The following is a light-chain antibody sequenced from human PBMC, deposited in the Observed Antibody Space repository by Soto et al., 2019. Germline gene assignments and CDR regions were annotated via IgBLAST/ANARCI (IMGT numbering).Light chain of an antibody. CDR2: GAS. CDR1: QSVSSN. Sequence: EIVMTQSPATLSVSPGERATLSCRASQSVSSNLAWYQQKPGQAPGLLIYGASTRVAGFPARFSGSGSGTEFTLTISSLQSEDFAVYYCQQYNNWPPLTFGGGTKVEIK. CDR3: QQYNNWPPLT. J-gene: IGKJ4*01. V-gene: IGKV3-15*01.